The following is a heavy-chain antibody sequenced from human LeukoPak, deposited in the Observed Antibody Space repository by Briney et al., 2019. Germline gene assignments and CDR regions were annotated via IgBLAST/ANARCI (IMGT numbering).Heavy chain of an antibody. D-gene: IGHD2-2*01. Sequence: GGSLRLSCAASGFTFSSYAMSWVRQAPGKGLEWLSAISGSGGSTYYADSVKGRFTISRDNSKNTLYLQMNSLRAEDTAVYYCAKAYCSSTSCYGWFDPWGQGTLVTVSS. V-gene: IGHV3-23*01. CDR2: ISGSGGST. CDR3: AKAYCSSTSCYGWFDP. CDR1: GFTFSSYA. J-gene: IGHJ5*02.